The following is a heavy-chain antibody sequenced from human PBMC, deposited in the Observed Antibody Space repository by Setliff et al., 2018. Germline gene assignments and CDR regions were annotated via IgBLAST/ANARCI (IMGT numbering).Heavy chain of an antibody. V-gene: IGHV3-48*03. Sequence: GGSLRLSCAASGFTFSSYEMNWVRQAPGKGLEWVSYISSSGSTIYYADSVKGRFTISRDNAKNSLYLQMNSLRAEDTAVYYCASLFAGDFDYWGQETLVTVSS. CDR2: ISSSGSTI. J-gene: IGHJ4*02. CDR3: ASLFAGDFDY. CDR1: GFTFSSYE.